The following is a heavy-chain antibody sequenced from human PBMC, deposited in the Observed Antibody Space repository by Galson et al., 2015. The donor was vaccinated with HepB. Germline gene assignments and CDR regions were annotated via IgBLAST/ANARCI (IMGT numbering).Heavy chain of an antibody. CDR3: ARAPRYYYDSSGYYLPDAFDI. CDR2: IYPGDSDT. J-gene: IGHJ3*02. Sequence: QSGAEVKKPGESLKISCKGSGYIFANYWIGWVRQMPGKGLEWMGIIYPGDSDTRYSPSFQGQVTISADKSISTAYMELSRLRSDDTAVYYCARAPRYYYDSSGYYLPDAFDIWGQGTMVTVSS. D-gene: IGHD3-22*01. CDR1: GYIFANYW. V-gene: IGHV5-51*01.